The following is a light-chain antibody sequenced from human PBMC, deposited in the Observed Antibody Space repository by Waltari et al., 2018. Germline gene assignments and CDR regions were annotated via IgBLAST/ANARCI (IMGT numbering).Light chain of an antibody. V-gene: IGLV3-19*01. J-gene: IGLJ2*01. Sequence: SSELTQDPAVSVAMGQTVRITCQGDSLISYYTSWYQQRPGHAPILVIYDKNTRPAGVPDRFSGSSSHKTGSLTITGAQAEDEASYYCHSRDASGVARSIGGGTKLTVL. CDR3: HSRDASGVARS. CDR2: DKN. CDR1: SLISYY.